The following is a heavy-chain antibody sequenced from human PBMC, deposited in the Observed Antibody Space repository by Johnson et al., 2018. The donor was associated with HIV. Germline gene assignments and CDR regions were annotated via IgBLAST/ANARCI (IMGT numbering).Heavy chain of an antibody. V-gene: IGHV3-48*04. CDR3: ARKGSSGFGGIDAFDI. Sequence: VQLVESGGGVVQPGRSLRLSCAASGFTFSSHGMHWVRQAPEKGLEWVSYISNSGTTIYYAASVKGRFTISRDNAKKSLYLQMNSLRVEDTAVYYCARKGSSGFGGIDAFDIWGQGTMVTVSS. J-gene: IGHJ3*02. D-gene: IGHD3-22*01. CDR2: ISNSGTTI. CDR1: GFTFSSHG.